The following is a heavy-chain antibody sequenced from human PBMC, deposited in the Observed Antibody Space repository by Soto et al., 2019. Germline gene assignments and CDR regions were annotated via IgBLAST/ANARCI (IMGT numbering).Heavy chain of an antibody. CDR1: GGSISTTSYC. D-gene: IGHD3-10*01. Sequence: SETLPLTCTVSGGSISTTSYCWGWIRPPPGKGLEWIGNIYYSGSTYYNPSLKSRVTVSVDTTKNQFSLKLSSVTAADTAMYYCARQSEYYYATGRAAPLYGMDVWGQGTTVTVSS. J-gene: IGHJ6*02. V-gene: IGHV4-39*01. CDR3: ARQSEYYYATGRAAPLYGMDV. CDR2: IYYSGST.